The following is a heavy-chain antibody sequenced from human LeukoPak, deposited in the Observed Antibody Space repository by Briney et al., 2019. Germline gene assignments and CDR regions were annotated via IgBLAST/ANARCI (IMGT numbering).Heavy chain of an antibody. Sequence: PSETLSLTCAVSGGSISSGGYSSSWIRQPPGKGLEWSGYIYHSGSTYYNPSLESRVTISVDRSKHQFSLKLSSATAADTAVYYCARVRGAQLWSHYFDYWGQGTLVTVSS. J-gene: IGHJ4*02. CDR2: IYHSGST. CDR3: ARVRGAQLWSHYFDY. D-gene: IGHD5-18*01. CDR1: GGSISSGGYS. V-gene: IGHV4-30-2*01.